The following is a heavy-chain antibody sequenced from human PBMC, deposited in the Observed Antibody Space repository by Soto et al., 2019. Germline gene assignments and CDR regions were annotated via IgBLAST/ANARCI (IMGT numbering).Heavy chain of an antibody. J-gene: IGHJ4*02. V-gene: IGHV4-39*01. CDR2: VYYSGGA. CDR3: VKVVEGATRHTDFDS. Sequence: TLSPTCTVSGGSIHNSHPFWARIRQPPGQGLEFIGSVYYSGGAHYNPSLESRVTISVDTSTNQVSLRVNSVTAADTGVYYCVKVVEGATRHTDFDSWGRGTLVTVSS. CDR1: GGSIHNSHPF. D-gene: IGHD2-15*01.